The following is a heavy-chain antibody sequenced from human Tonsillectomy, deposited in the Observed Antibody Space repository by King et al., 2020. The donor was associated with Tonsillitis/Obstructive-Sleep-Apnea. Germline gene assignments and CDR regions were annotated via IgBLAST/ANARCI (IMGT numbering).Heavy chain of an antibody. D-gene: IGHD6-19*01. CDR3: AKISSYSSGWYEGQLDY. J-gene: IGHJ4*02. Sequence: QLVQSGGGLVQSGGALRLSCAVSGFTFSSYDMTWVSQAPGKGLEWVSAIRGSGGGTYYADSVMGRFTISRDNSKNILYLQLNTLSAEDTAVYYCAKISSYSSGWYEGQLDYWGRGTLVTVSS. CDR2: IRGSGGGT. V-gene: IGHV3-23*04. CDR1: GFTFSSYD.